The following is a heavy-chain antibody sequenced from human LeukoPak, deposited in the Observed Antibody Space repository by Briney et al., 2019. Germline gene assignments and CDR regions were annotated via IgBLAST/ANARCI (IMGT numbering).Heavy chain of an antibody. Sequence: ASVKVSCKASGGTFSSYAISWVRQAPGQGLEWMGGIIPIFGTANYAQKFQGRVTITTDESTSTAYMELRSLRSDDTAVYYCAREQLGLYIGNTNRDAFDIWGQGTMVTVSS. V-gene: IGHV1-69*05. CDR2: IIPIFGTA. CDR1: GGTFSSYA. D-gene: IGHD1-1*01. CDR3: AREQLGLYIGNTNRDAFDI. J-gene: IGHJ3*02.